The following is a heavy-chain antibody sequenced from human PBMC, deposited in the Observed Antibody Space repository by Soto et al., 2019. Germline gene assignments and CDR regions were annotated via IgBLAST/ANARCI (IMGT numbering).Heavy chain of an antibody. J-gene: IGHJ4*02. CDR2: IYYSGST. CDR1: GGSISSYY. V-gene: IGHV4-59*01. CDR3: ARDRSDYYDSSGPRYYFDY. Sequence: QVQLQESGPGLVKPSETLSLTCTVSGGSISSYYWSWIRQPPGKGLEWIGYIYYSGSTNYNPSLKSRVTISVDTSKNQFSLKLSSVTAADTAVYYCARDRSDYYDSSGPRYYFDYWGQGTLVTVSS. D-gene: IGHD3-22*01.